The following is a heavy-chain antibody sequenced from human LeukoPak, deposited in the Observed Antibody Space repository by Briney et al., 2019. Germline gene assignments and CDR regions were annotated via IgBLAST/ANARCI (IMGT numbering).Heavy chain of an antibody. CDR3: VKGLGNYYGSNSKTYYYYYMDV. Sequence: GGSLRLSCAATGFSFADYAMHWVRQAPGKGLEWVSGISWKSGTISYPDSVKGRFTISRDNAENSLYLQMHSLRVEDTALYYCVKGLGNYYGSNSKTYYYYYMDVWGKGTTVTVSS. CDR1: GFSFADYA. CDR2: ISWKSGTI. D-gene: IGHD3-10*01. V-gene: IGHV3-9*01. J-gene: IGHJ6*03.